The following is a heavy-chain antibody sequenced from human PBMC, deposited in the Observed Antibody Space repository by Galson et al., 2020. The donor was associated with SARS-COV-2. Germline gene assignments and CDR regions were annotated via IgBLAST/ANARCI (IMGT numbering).Heavy chain of an antibody. D-gene: IGHD6-13*01. CDR1: GFTFSDYY. Sequence: LSLTCAASGFTFSDYYMSWIRQAPGKGLEWVSYISSSGSTIYYADSVKGRFTISRDNAKNSLYLQMNSLRAEDTAVYYCARDPGVIAAAAPWGQGTLVTVSS. J-gene: IGHJ5*02. CDR3: ARDPGVIAAAAP. CDR2: ISSSGSTI. V-gene: IGHV3-11*01.